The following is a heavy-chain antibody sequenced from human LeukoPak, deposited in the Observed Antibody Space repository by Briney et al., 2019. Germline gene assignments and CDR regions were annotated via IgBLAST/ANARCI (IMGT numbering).Heavy chain of an antibody. D-gene: IGHD3-10*01. Sequence: GGSLRLSCAASGFIFSDYAMHWVRQAPGKGLVWVSRIISDGSTTDYADSVKGRFTISRDNAKNTLYLQMNSLRDEDTAMCYCTRDRARAGGEILDYWGQGTLVTVSS. V-gene: IGHV3-74*01. CDR3: TRDRARAGGEILDY. CDR2: IISDGSTT. J-gene: IGHJ4*02. CDR1: GFIFSDYA.